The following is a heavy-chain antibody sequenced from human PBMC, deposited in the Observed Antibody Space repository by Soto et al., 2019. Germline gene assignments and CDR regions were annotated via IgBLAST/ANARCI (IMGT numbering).Heavy chain of an antibody. CDR3: ARQWLIGYYFDY. D-gene: IGHD6-19*01. CDR1: GYSFAGYW. V-gene: IGHV5-10-1*01. Sequence: GESLKISCKGSGYSFAGYWITWVRQMPGKGLEWMGRIDPSDSQTYYSPSFRGHVTISAAKSITTVFLQWSSLRASDTAMYYCARQWLIGYYFDYWGQGTLVTVSS. CDR2: IDPSDSQT. J-gene: IGHJ4*02.